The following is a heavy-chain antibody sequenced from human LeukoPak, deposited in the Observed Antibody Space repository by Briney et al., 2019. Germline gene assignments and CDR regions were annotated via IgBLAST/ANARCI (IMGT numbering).Heavy chain of an antibody. CDR2: ISGRGGST. D-gene: IGHD3-10*01. CDR3: AKGGDGYYGSGSYFRYYYYYYGMDV. Sequence: PGGSLRLSCAASGFTFSSYAMSWGRQAPGKGLDWVSAISGRGGSTYYADSVERRFTFSRNNFKTRLYLQMNSLRAEDTAVYYCAKGGDGYYGSGSYFRYYYYYYGMDVWGQGTTVTVSS. CDR1: GFTFSSYA. V-gene: IGHV3-23*01. J-gene: IGHJ6*02.